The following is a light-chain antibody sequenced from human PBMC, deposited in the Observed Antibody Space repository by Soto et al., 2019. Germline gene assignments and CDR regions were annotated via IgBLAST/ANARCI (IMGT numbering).Light chain of an antibody. CDR2: EVN. V-gene: IGLV2-18*02. CDR1: SSDVGSYNR. CDR3: SSYTSTTPYV. Sequence: QSALTQPPSVSGSPGQSVAISCTGTSSDVGSYNRVAWYQQPPGTAPKLIISEVNNRPSGVPDRFSGSKSGNTASLTISGLQAKDEADYYCSSYTSTTPYVFGTGTTVTV. J-gene: IGLJ1*01.